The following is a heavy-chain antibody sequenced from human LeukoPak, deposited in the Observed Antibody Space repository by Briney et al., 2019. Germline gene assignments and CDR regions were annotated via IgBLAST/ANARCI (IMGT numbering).Heavy chain of an antibody. D-gene: IGHD3-16*01. CDR1: GFTFSSYA. CDR3: ARDGKMSDYVTFDY. J-gene: IGHJ4*02. CDR2: ISYDGSNK. Sequence: GGSLRLSCAASGFTFSSYAMHWVRQAPGKGLEWVAVISYDGSNKYYADSVKGRFTISRDNSKNTLYLQMNSLRAEDTAVYYCARDGKMSDYVTFDYWGQGTLATVSS. V-gene: IGHV3-30*04.